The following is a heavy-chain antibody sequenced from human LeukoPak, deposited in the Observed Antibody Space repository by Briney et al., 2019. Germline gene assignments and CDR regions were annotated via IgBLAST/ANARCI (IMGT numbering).Heavy chain of an antibody. CDR1: GFTFSNAW. Sequence: GGSLRLSCAASGFTFSNAWMSWVRQAPGKGLEWIGRSRNRANSHTTEYAASVKGRFTVSRDDSGNLMYLQMNSLKIEDTAVYFCTRDGGSSGNTAFDIWGQGTEVTVSS. CDR3: TRDGGSSGNTAFDI. V-gene: IGHV3-72*01. J-gene: IGHJ3*02. CDR2: SRNRANSHTT. D-gene: IGHD6-19*01.